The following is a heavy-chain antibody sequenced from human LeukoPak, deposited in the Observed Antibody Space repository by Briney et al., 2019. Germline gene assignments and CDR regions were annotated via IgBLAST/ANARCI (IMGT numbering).Heavy chain of an antibody. V-gene: IGHV2-5*01. CDR3: AHRVLRYFDWLLPKRRCEVWFDP. D-gene: IGHD3-9*01. J-gene: IGHJ5*02. CDR1: GFSLSTRGVG. Sequence: SGPTLVNPTQTLTLTCTFSGFSLSTRGVGVGWIRQPPGKALEWLALIYWNDDKRYSPSLKSRLTITKDTSKNQVVLTMTNMDPVDTATYYCAHRVLRYFDWLLPKRRCEVWFDPWGQGTLVTVSS. CDR2: IYWNDDK.